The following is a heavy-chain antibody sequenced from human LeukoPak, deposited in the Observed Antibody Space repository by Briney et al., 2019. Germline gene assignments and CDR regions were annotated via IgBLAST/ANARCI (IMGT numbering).Heavy chain of an antibody. Sequence: GGSLRLSCAASGLTFSGYGMHWVRQAPGKGLEWVAFIRDDGSKKYYADSVKGRFTISRDNAKNSLYLQMNSLRAEDTAVYYCAELGITMIGGVWGKGTTVTISS. CDR2: IRDDGSKK. V-gene: IGHV3-30*02. J-gene: IGHJ6*04. CDR1: GLTFSGYG. D-gene: IGHD3-10*02. CDR3: AELGITMIGGV.